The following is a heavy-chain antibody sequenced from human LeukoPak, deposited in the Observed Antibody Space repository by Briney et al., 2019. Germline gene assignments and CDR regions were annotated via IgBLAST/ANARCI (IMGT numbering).Heavy chain of an antibody. D-gene: IGHD3-22*01. J-gene: IGHJ4*02. Sequence: PSKTLSLTCTVSGGSISSGSYYWSWIRQPAGKGLEWIGRIYTSGSTNYNPSLKSRVTISVDTSKNQFSLRLSSVTAADTAVYYCARDGASYLDYYDSPLDYWGQGTLVTVSS. CDR1: GGSISSGSYY. V-gene: IGHV4-61*02. CDR3: ARDGASYLDYYDSPLDY. CDR2: IYTSGST.